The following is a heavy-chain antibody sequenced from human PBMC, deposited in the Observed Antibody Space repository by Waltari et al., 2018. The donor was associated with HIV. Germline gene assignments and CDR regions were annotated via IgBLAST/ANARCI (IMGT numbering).Heavy chain of an antibody. J-gene: IGHJ3*02. Sequence: QVQLEESGPGLVKPSETLSLTCTVSGGSISSYYWRWNRLPAGKGLEWIGRIYTSGSTNYNPSLKSRVTLSVDTSMNQFSLKLSSVTAADTAVYYCARGLRLGELSLYKYAFDIWGQGTMVTVSS. CDR1: GGSISSYY. V-gene: IGHV4-4*07. CDR2: IYTSGST. CDR3: ARGLRLGELSLYKYAFDI. D-gene: IGHD3-16*02.